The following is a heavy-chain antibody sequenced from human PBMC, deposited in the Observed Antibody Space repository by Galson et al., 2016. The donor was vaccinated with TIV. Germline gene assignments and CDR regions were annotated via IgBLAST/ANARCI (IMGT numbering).Heavy chain of an antibody. CDR3: AGSRHHLPGDPYYSYIMDF. CDR2: IIPIFGSP. V-gene: IGHV1-69*13. J-gene: IGHJ6*02. CDR1: GGTINSYA. Sequence: SVKVSCKAYGGTINSYAINWVRQAPGQGLEWLGGIIPIFGSPNYAQKFQGRVTLTADESTTTAYMELSSLRSEDTAVYYCAGSRHHLPGDPYYSYIMDFWGQGTTVTVSS. D-gene: IGHD2-21*02.